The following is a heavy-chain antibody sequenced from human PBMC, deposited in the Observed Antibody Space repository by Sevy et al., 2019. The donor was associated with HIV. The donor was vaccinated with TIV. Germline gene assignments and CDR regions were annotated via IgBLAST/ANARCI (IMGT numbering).Heavy chain of an antibody. Sequence: GCLRLSCAASGFTFSSYSMSWVRQAPGKGLEWVSYISSSSSTIYYADSVKGRFTISRDNAKNSLYLQMNSLRDEDTAVYYCGRRDSYGYARTIYYYYMDVWGKGTTVTVSS. CDR3: GRRDSYGYARTIYYYYMDV. V-gene: IGHV3-48*02. D-gene: IGHD5-18*01. CDR2: ISSSSSTI. CDR1: GFTFSSYS. J-gene: IGHJ6*03.